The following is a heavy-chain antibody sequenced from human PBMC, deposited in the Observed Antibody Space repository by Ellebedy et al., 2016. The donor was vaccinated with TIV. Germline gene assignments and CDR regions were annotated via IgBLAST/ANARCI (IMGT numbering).Heavy chain of an antibody. CDR2: ISGSGGST. CDR3: AKDLFYDSFGPFDY. V-gene: IGHV3-23*01. D-gene: IGHD3-22*01. CDR1: GFTFSNYA. J-gene: IGHJ4*02. Sequence: GGSLRLSCAASGFTFSNYAMSWVRQAPGKGLQWVAGISGSGGSTYYAESVKGRFTISRDTSKNTVNLQMNSLRVEATAIYYCAKDLFYDSFGPFDYWGQGTLVTVSS.